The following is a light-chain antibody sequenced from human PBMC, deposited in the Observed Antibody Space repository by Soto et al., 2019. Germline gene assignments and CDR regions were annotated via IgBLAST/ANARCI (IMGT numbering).Light chain of an antibody. CDR3: QQSSSVIT. J-gene: IGKJ5*01. CDR2: DSS. V-gene: IGKV3-11*01. CDR1: QSVSSH. Sequence: EVVLSQSPATLSLSPGEGSTLSCRASQSVSSHLAWYQQKPGQAPRILIYDSSKRATGRPARFSGNGFGTYFTLTISSLAPEDFAVYYCQQSSSVITVGQGTLLEIK.